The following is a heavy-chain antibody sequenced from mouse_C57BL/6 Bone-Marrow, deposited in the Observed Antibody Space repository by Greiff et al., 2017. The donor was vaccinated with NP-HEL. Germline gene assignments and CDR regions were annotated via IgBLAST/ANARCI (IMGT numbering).Heavy chain of an antibody. CDR3: ARATGNYYGGVDY. CDR2: IWTGGGT. V-gene: IGHV2-9-1*01. Sequence: VKLVESGPGLVAPSQSLSITCTVSGFSFTSYAISWVRQPPGQGLEWLGVIWTGGGTNYNSALKSRLSLSKDNSKSQVYLKMNRLQTDDTARYYSARATGNYYGGVDYWGQGTTLTVSS. D-gene: IGHD1-1*01. CDR1: GFSFTSYA. J-gene: IGHJ2*01.